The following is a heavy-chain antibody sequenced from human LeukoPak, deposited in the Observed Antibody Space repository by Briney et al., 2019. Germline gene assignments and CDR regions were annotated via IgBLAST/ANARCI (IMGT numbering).Heavy chain of an antibody. J-gene: IGHJ5*02. V-gene: IGHV1-18*01. Sequence: EASVKVSCKASGYTFTSYGISWVRQAPGQGLEWMGWISAYNGNTNYAQKLQGRVTMTTDTSTSTAYVELRSLRSDDTAVYYCARAVVAAVNWFDPWGQGALVTVSS. CDR1: GYTFTSYG. D-gene: IGHD2-15*01. CDR2: ISAYNGNT. CDR3: ARAVVAAVNWFDP.